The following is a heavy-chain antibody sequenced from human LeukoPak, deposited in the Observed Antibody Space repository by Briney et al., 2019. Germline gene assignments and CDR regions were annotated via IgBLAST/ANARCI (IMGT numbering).Heavy chain of an antibody. V-gene: IGHV1-24*01. D-gene: IGHD2-15*01. CDR1: GYTLTELS. CDR3: ATDLHCSGGSCYSY. CDR2: FDPEDGET. Sequence: WASVKVSCKVSGYTLTELSMHWVRQAPGKGLEWMGGFDPEDGETIYAQKFQGRVTMTEDTSTDTAYMELSSLRSEDTAVYYCATDLHCSGGSCYSYWGQGTLVTVSS. J-gene: IGHJ4*02.